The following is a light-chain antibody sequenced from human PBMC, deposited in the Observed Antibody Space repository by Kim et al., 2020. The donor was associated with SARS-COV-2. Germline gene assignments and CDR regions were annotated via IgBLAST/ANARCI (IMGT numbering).Light chain of an antibody. V-gene: IGLV1-47*01. CDR3: AAWDDGLSGWV. CDR2: RNN. Sequence: GRRVPIACSGSSSNIGSNYVYWYQQLPGTAPKLLIYRNNQRPSGVPDRFSGSKSGTSASLASSGLRSEDEADYYCAAWDDGLSGWVFGGGTQLTVL. CDR1: SSNIGSNY. J-gene: IGLJ3*02.